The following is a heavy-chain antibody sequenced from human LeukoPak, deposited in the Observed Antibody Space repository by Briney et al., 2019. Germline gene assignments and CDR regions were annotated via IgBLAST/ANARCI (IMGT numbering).Heavy chain of an antibody. CDR2: IGGVGEST. J-gene: IGHJ4*02. Sequence: PGGSLRLSCAASGFTFSSYGMSWVRQAPGKGLEWVSTIGGVGESTYYADSVKGRFTISRDNSKNTVYLQMNSLRAEDTAVYYCAKVLSGSQDYWGQGTLVTVFS. D-gene: IGHD1-26*01. CDR3: AKVLSGSQDY. CDR1: GFTFSSYG. V-gene: IGHV3-23*01.